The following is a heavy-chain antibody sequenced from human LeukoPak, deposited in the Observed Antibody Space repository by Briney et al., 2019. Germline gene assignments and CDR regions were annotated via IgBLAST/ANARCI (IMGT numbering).Heavy chain of an antibody. Sequence: GESLKISCKGSGYSFTSYWIGWVRPMPGKGLEWMGIIYPADSDTRYSPSFKGQVTISADKPISTAYLQWSSLKASDTAMYYCARQIDFPGRRTAYSINKGFHYWGQGTLVTVSS. V-gene: IGHV5-51*01. CDR1: GYSFTSYW. J-gene: IGHJ4*02. CDR2: IYPADSDT. D-gene: IGHD6-13*01. CDR3: ARQIDFPGRRTAYSINKGFHY.